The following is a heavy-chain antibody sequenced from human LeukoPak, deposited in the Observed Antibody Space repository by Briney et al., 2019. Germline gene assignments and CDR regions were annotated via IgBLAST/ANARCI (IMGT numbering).Heavy chain of an antibody. J-gene: IGHJ5*02. CDR1: GFTVSSNY. D-gene: IGHD3-9*01. CDR3: ARDYVHYDILTGYYSP. V-gene: IGHV3-66*01. Sequence: GGSLRLSCAASGFTVSSNYMSWVRQAPGKGLEWVSVIYSGGSTYYADSVKGRFTISRDNSKNTLYLQMNSLRAEDTAVYYCARDYVHYDILTGYYSPWGQGTLVTVSS. CDR2: IYSGGST.